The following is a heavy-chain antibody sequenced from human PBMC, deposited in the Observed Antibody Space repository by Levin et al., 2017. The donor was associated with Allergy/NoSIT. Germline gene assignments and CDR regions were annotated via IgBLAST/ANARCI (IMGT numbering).Heavy chain of an antibody. CDR3: ASGGAAIGTRFDY. J-gene: IGHJ4*02. CDR1: GGSISSYY. CDR2: IYYSGST. Sequence: GSLRLSCTVSGGSISSYYWSWIRQPPGKGLEWIGYIYYSGSTNYNPSLKSRVTISVDTSKNQLSLKLSSVTAADTAVYYCASGGAAIGTRFDYWGQGTLVTVSS. D-gene: IGHD2-2*02. V-gene: IGHV4-59*01.